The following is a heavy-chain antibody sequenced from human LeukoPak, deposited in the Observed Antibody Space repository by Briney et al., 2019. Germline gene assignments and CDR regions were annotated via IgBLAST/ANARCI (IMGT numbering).Heavy chain of an antibody. Sequence: GGSLRLSCAASGFTFSTYAMHWVRQSPGKGLEWVAVISYDGTNKYYADSVKGRFSISRDNAKNTLYLRMNSLRAEDTAVYYCARDRINLTYCGGDCYSAFDIWGQGTMVTVSS. V-gene: IGHV3-30*04. CDR3: ARDRINLTYCGGDCYSAFDI. D-gene: IGHD2-21*02. CDR2: ISYDGTNK. CDR1: GFTFSTYA. J-gene: IGHJ3*02.